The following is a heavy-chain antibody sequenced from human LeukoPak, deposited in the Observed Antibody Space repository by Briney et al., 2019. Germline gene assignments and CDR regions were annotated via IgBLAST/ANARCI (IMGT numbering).Heavy chain of an antibody. J-gene: IGHJ6*03. V-gene: IGHV3-74*01. CDR3: ARGRAPPRDYYYYMDV. CDR1: GFTFSSYW. Sequence: GGSLRLSCAASGFTFSSYWMHWVRQAPGKGLVWVSRINSDGSSTSYADSVKGRFTISRDNAKNTLYLQMNSLRAEDTAVYYCARGRAPPRDYYYYMDVWGKGTTVTVSS. CDR2: INSDGSST.